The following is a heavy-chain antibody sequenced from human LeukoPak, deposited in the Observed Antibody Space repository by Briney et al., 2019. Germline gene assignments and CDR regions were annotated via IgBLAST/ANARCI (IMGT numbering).Heavy chain of an antibody. Sequence: SETLSLTCTVSGGSISSSSYYWGWIRQPPGKGLEWLGSIYYSGSTYYNPSLKSRVTISVDTSKNQFSLKLSSVTAADTAVYYCATYITIFGVVIQANYWGQGTLVTVSS. CDR2: IYYSGST. CDR3: ATYITIFGVVIQANY. J-gene: IGHJ4*02. V-gene: IGHV4-39*01. D-gene: IGHD3-3*01. CDR1: GGSISSSSYY.